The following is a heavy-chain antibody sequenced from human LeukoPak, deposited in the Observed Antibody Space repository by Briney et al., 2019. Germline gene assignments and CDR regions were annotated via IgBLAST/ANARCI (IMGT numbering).Heavy chain of an antibody. CDR1: GYTFTGYY. CDR3: ASPSATVRYYYYYYGMDV. D-gene: IGHD4-17*01. CDR2: INPNSGGT. J-gene: IGHJ6*02. Sequence: GASVKVSCTASGYTFTGYYMHWVRQAPGQGLEWMGWINPNSGGTNYAQKFQGRVTMTRDTSISTAYMELSRLRSDDTAVYYCASPSATVRYYYYYYGMDVWGQGTTVTVSS. V-gene: IGHV1-2*02.